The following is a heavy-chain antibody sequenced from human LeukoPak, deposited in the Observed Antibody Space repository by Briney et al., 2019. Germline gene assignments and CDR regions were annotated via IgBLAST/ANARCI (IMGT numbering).Heavy chain of an antibody. V-gene: IGHV4-59*08. CDR2: IYYSGNT. CDR3: ARSGFCTSASCSAYSYYGMDV. D-gene: IGHD2-2*01. J-gene: IGHJ6*02. CDR1: GGSISTNY. Sequence: SETLSLTCTVSGGSISTNYWSWIRQPPGKGLEWIGYIYYSGNTQYNPSLESRVTISVDTSKTHFSLKLNSVTAADTAVYYCARSGFCTSASCSAYSYYGMDVWGQGTTVTVSS.